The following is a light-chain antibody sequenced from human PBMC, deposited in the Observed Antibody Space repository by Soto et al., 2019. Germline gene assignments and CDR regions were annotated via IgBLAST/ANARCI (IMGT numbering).Light chain of an antibody. CDR3: SSYAGSSVV. V-gene: IGLV2-8*01. CDR2: EVT. CDR1: NSDVDNYNY. J-gene: IGLJ3*02. Sequence: QSALTQPPSASGSPGQSVTISCSGTNSDVDNYNYVSWYQQHPGKAPKLWIYEVTKRPSGVPDRFSGSRSGDTASLTVSGLQAEDEAYYYCSSYAGSSVVFGGGTKVTVL.